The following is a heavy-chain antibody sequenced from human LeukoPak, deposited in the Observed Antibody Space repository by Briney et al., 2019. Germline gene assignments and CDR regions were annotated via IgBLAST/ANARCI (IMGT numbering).Heavy chain of an antibody. CDR3: ARCLVVPRYYYYYMDV. Sequence: PSETLSLTCAVYGGSFSGYYWSWIRQPPGKGLEWIGEINHSGSTNYNPSLKSRVTISVDTSKNQFSLKRSSVTAADTAVYYCARCLVVPRYYYYYMDVWGKGTTVTVSS. D-gene: IGHD2-2*01. J-gene: IGHJ6*03. CDR2: INHSGST. CDR1: GGSFSGYY. V-gene: IGHV4-34*01.